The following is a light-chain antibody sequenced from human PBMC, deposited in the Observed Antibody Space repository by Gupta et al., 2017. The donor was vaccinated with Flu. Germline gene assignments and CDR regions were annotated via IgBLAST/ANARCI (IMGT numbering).Light chain of an antibody. CDR2: MND. V-gene: IGLV1-47*01. J-gene: IGLJ3*02. Sequence: QSVLTQPPSASGTPGQSIAISCSGSTSNIGDHHVYWYQQFPGTAPKLLIYMNDRRPSGVPDRFSGSKSGTSMSLAITGLRSEDEADYYCSTWDSSLEVWVFGGGTKLTVL. CDR1: TSNIGDHH. CDR3: STWDSSLEVWV.